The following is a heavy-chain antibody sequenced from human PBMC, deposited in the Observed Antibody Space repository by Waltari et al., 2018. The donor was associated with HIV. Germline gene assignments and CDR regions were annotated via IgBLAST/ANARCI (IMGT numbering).Heavy chain of an antibody. D-gene: IGHD3-22*01. CDR1: GSSISSRYY. Sequence: QVRLQESGPGLVKPSETLSLTCSVSGSSISSRYYWGWIRQAPGKGLEGIGSIYRTGTTDYNPSLKSLVSVSVNMSKNQFSLKLSSVTAADTAVYYCARDQDYYDSTGYTCYAFDPWGQGTMVIVSS. CDR3: ARDQDYYDSTGYTCYAFDP. CDR2: IYRTGTT. V-gene: IGHV4-38-2*02. J-gene: IGHJ3*01.